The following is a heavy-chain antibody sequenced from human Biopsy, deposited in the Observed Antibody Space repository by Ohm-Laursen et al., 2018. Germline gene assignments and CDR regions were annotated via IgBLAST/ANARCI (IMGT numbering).Heavy chain of an antibody. D-gene: IGHD2-15*01. CDR3: ARMDCSGGSCHYYSYGMDV. Sequence: PSETLSLTCTVSGDSITTYYWNWIRQAPGKGLEWIGNIYYRGNTNYSPSLKSRVTISLDTSKNQFSLKLSSVTAADTAVYYCARMDCSGGSCHYYSYGMDVWGQGTTVTVSS. CDR2: IYYRGNT. J-gene: IGHJ6*02. CDR1: GDSITTYY. V-gene: IGHV4-59*08.